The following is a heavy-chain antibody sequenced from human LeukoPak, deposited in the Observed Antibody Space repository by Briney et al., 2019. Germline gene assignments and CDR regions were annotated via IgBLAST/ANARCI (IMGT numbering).Heavy chain of an antibody. J-gene: IGHJ4*02. CDR2: IYHSGST. Sequence: SETLSLTCTVSGYSISSGYYWGWIRQPPGKGLEWIGSIYHSGSTYYNPSLKSRVTISVDTSKNQFSLKLSSVTAADTAVYYCARVSGWPYYFDYWGQGTLVTVSS. CDR3: ARVSGWPYYFDY. CDR1: GYSISSGYY. V-gene: IGHV4-38-2*02. D-gene: IGHD6-19*01.